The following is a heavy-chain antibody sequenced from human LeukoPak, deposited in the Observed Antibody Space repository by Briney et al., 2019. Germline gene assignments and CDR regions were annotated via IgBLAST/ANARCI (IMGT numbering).Heavy chain of an antibody. CDR1: GFTFSSYE. J-gene: IGHJ6*04. V-gene: IGHV3-48*03. CDR3: AQLGITMIGGV. D-gene: IGHD3-10*02. Sequence: GGSLRLSCAASGFTFSSYEMNWVRQAPGKGLEGVSYISSSGSTIYYADSVKGRFTISRDNAKNSLYLQMNSLRAEDTAVYYCAQLGITMIGGVWGKGPTVTISS. CDR2: ISSSGSTI.